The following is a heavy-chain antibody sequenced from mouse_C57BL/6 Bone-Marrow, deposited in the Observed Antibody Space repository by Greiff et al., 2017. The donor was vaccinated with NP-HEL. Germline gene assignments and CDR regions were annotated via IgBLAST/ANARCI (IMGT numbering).Heavy chain of an antibody. CDR3: ARLDYYGSSYRWYFDV. D-gene: IGHD1-1*01. J-gene: IGHJ1*03. CDR1: GFTFSDYG. CDR2: ISNLAYSI. Sequence: EVKLVESGGGLVQPGGSLKLSCAASGFTFSDYGMAWVRQAPRKGPEWVAFISNLAYSIYYADTVTGRFTISRENAKNTLYLELSSLRSEDTAMYYCARLDYYGSSYRWYFDVWGTVTTVTVSS. V-gene: IGHV5-15*01.